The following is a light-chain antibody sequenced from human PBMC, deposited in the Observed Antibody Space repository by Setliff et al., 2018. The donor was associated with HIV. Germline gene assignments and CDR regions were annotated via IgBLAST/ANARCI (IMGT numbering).Light chain of an antibody. CDR3: CSYAGSYNWV. Sequence: QSVLTQSRSVSGSPGQSVTISCTGTSSDVGAYNYVSWYQQHPGKAPKLMICDVSKRPSGVPDRFSASKSGNTASLTISGLQAEDEADYYCCSYAGSYNWVFGGGTKVTVL. J-gene: IGLJ3*02. CDR2: DVS. CDR1: SSDVGAYNY. V-gene: IGLV2-11*01.